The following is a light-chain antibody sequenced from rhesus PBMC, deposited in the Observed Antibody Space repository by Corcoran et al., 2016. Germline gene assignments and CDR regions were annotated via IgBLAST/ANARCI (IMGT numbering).Light chain of an antibody. J-gene: IGKJ4*01. CDR3: QQYNSDPLT. CDR1: QGISSY. CDR2: YAS. Sequence: DIQMTQSPSSLSASVGDRVTITCRASQGISSYLARYQQKPGKAPKPLIYYASNLESGVQSRFSGSGSGTEFTLTISSLQPEDFATYYCQQYNSDPLTFGGGTKVEIK. V-gene: IGKV1-37*01.